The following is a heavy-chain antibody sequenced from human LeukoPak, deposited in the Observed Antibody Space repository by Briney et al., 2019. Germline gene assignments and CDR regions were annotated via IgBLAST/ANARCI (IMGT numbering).Heavy chain of an antibody. J-gene: IGHJ4*02. CDR1: GFTFSSFG. CDR3: VKASEYYDY. V-gene: IGHV3-64D*06. CDR2: TGTNGGSI. Sequence: GGSLRLSCSASGFTFSSFGMHWVRQAPGKGLEYVSSTGTNGGSIVYADSVRGRFTISRDNSKNTLYLQMSSLRAEDTAVYYCVKASEYYDYWGQGTLVAVSS. D-gene: IGHD3-10*01.